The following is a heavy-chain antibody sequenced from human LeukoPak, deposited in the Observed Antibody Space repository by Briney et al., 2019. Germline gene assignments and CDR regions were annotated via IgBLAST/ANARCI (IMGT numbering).Heavy chain of an antibody. V-gene: IGHV3-30*18. D-gene: IGHD3-22*01. J-gene: IGHJ4*02. CDR1: GFTFSNYG. CDR2: ISYDGSTE. CDR3: AKEPYYYDSSGSPTDY. Sequence: PGGSLRLYCAASGFTFSNYGMHWVRQAPGKGLDWVAVISYDGSTEYYADSVKGRFTISRDNSKNTMYLQMNSLRAEDTAVYYCAKEPYYYDSSGSPTDYWGQGTLVTVSS.